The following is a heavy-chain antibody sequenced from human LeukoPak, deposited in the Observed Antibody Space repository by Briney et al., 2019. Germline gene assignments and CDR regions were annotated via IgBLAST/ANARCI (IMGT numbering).Heavy chain of an antibody. D-gene: IGHD3-10*01. Sequence: SVKVSCTASGGTFSSYAISWVRQAPGQGLEWMGGIIPIFGTANYAQKFQGRVTITADESTSTACMELSSLRSEDTAVYYCARDGRGSGSYYNVMYDYWGQGTLVTVSS. CDR1: GGTFSSYA. CDR2: IIPIFGTA. J-gene: IGHJ4*02. V-gene: IGHV1-69*13. CDR3: ARDGRGSGSYYNVMYDY.